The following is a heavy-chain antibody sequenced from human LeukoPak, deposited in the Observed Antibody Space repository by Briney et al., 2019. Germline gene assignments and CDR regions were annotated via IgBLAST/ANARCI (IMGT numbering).Heavy chain of an antibody. CDR3: ARHLYCGGDCPYYYIDV. Sequence: SGTLSLTCTVSGASISSPTHYWGWIRQPPGMRLEWVGRIYYSGATYYNPSLKSRFTISVDTSENHFSLRLSSVTAADAAVYYCARHLYCGGDCPYYYIDVWAKGTTVTVSS. CDR2: IYYSGAT. V-gene: IGHV4-39*01. CDR1: GASISSPTHY. J-gene: IGHJ6*03. D-gene: IGHD2-21*02.